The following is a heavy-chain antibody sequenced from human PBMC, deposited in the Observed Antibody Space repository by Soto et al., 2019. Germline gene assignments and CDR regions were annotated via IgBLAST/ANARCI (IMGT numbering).Heavy chain of an antibody. CDR1: GGSISSSSYY. V-gene: IGHV4-39*01. J-gene: IGHJ3*02. CDR2: IYYSGST. D-gene: IGHD3-9*01. Sequence: QLQLQESGPGLVKPSETLSLTCTVSGGSISSSSYYWGWIRQPPGKGLEWIGSIYYSGSTYYNPSLKSRVTISVDTSKNQFSLKLSSVTAADTAVYYCASLGLRYFDWLLSPGPNIHDAFDIWGQGTMVTVSS. CDR3: ASLGLRYFDWLLSPGPNIHDAFDI.